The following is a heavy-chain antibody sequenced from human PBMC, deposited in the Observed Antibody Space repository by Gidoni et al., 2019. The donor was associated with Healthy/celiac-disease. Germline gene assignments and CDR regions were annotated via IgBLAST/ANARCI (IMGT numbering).Heavy chain of an antibody. D-gene: IGHD2-21*01. CDR1: GYSVTSYW. CDR2: SDPSDSYT. CDR3: ARLGIVVVSYGMDV. J-gene: IGHJ6*02. Sequence: EVQLVQSGAEVKKPGESRRSACKGPGYSVTSYWIRWVRQMPGKGLEWMGGSDPSDSYTNYRPSFQGHVTISADKSISTAYLQWSRLKASATAMYYCARLGIVVVSYGMDVWGQGTTVTVSS. V-gene: IGHV5-10-1*03.